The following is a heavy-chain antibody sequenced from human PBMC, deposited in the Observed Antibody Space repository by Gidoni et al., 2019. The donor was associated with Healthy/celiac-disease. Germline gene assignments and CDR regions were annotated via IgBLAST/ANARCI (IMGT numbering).Heavy chain of an antibody. J-gene: IGHJ2*01. Sequence: QVQLVESGGGVFQPGRSLRRSCAASGFTFSSYGMHWVRQAPGKGLEWVAVISYDGSNKYYADSVKGRFTISRDNSKNTLYLQMNSLRAEDTAVYYCAKQYYYDTHRWSWYFDLWGRGTLVTVSS. V-gene: IGHV3-30*18. CDR3: AKQYYYDTHRWSWYFDL. CDR1: GFTFSSYG. D-gene: IGHD3-22*01. CDR2: ISYDGSNK.